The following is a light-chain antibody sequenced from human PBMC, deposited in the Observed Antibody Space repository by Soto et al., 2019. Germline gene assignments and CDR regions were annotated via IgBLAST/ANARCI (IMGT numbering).Light chain of an antibody. Sequence: EIVLTQSPATLSLSPGEGATLSCRASQSVGSYLAWYQQKPGQAPRLLIYDVSNRATGIPARFSGSGSGTDFTLTISSLEPEDFAVYYCQQRSNWPRTFGQGTKVDIK. CDR1: QSVGSY. V-gene: IGKV3-11*01. CDR2: DVS. J-gene: IGKJ1*01. CDR3: QQRSNWPRT.